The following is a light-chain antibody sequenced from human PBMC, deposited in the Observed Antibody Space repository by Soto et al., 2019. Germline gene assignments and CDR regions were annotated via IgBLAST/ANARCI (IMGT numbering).Light chain of an antibody. CDR1: QDITNY. CDR3: QQYDNLPLT. CDR2: DAA. V-gene: IGKV1-33*01. J-gene: IGKJ4*01. Sequence: DIQMTQSPSSLPASVGDRVTITCQANQDITNYLNWYQQTKGKAPKILVYDAANLETGVPSRFSGSGSGTDFTFPISRLQPEDIETYYCQQYDNLPLTLGGGTKVDIK.